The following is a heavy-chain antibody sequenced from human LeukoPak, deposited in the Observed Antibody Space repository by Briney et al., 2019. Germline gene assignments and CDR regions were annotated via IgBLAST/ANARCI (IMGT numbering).Heavy chain of an antibody. J-gene: IGHJ4*02. Sequence: GGSLRLSRVRPRCSLEKTAMSCGCQAPGKGLECVSSITASAGTTDSAASVKGRFPISRDNSKNTLYLQMNSLRADDTAVYYCARSAGAWYCYDYWGQGNLVIVS. CDR3: ARSAGAWYCYDY. CDR1: RCSLEKTA. CDR2: ITASAGTT. V-gene: IGHV3-23*01. D-gene: IGHD6-19*01.